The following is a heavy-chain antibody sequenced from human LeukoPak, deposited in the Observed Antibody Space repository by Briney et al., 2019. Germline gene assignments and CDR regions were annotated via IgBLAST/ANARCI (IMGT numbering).Heavy chain of an antibody. D-gene: IGHD5-12*01. V-gene: IGHV3-15*01. CDR3: TTGGYGGQFDY. CDR2: IKSKTDGGTT. CDR1: GFAFSNAW. Sequence: PGGSLGLSCAASGFAFSNAWMSWVRQAPGKGLEWVGRIKSKTDGGTTDYAVPVKGRFTISRDDSKNTLYLQMNSLKTEDTAVYYCTTGGYGGQFDYWGQGTLVTVSS. J-gene: IGHJ4*02.